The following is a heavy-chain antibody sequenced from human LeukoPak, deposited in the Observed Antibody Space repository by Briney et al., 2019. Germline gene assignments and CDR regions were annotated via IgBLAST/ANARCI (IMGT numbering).Heavy chain of an antibody. CDR2: IIPILGIA. Sequence: ASVKVSCKASGGTFSSYAISWVRQAPGQGLEWMGRIIPILGIANYAQKFQGRVTITADKSTSTAYMELSSLRSEDTAVYYCARDRGSSEEGDFDYWGQGTLVTVSS. J-gene: IGHJ4*02. CDR3: ARDRGSSEEGDFDY. D-gene: IGHD3-16*01. V-gene: IGHV1-69*04. CDR1: GGTFSSYA.